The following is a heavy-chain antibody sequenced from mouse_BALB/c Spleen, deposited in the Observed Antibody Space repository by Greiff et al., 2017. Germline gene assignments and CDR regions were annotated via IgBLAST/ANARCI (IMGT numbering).Heavy chain of an antibody. D-gene: IGHD1-1*01. CDR3: ARCGWSHYYGSSYYAMDY. J-gene: IGHJ4*01. Sequence: EVQLVESGGGLVQPGGSRKLSCAASGFTFSSFGMHWVRQAPEKGLEWVAYISSGSSTIYYADTVKGRFTISRDNPKNTLFLQMTSLRSEDTAMYYCARCGWSHYYGSSYYAMDYWGQGTSVTVSS. V-gene: IGHV5-17*02. CDR1: GFTFSSFG. CDR2: ISSGSSTI.